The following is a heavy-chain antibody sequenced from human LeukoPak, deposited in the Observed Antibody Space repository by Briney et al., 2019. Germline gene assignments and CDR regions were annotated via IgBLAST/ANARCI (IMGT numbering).Heavy chain of an antibody. CDR1: GDFDSSNSAA. CDR3: ARGETGAFDI. J-gene: IGHJ3*02. CDR2: TYCRSKWYI. Sequence: SQTLSLTCAISGDFDSSNSAAWNWTRQSPSRGLEWLGRTYCRSKWYIAYAVSVKSRITINPATSKNQFSLQLNSMTPEDTAVYYCARGETGAFDIWGQGAMVTVSS. V-gene: IGHV6-1*01.